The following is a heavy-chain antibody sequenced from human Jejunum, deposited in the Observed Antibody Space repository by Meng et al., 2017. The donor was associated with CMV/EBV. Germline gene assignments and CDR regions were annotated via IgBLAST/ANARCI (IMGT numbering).Heavy chain of an antibody. J-gene: IGHJ4*02. CDR1: GFTFSDYY. D-gene: IGHD5-18*01. CDR3: AKASSGYSYGNFDY. Sequence: GFTFSDYYMNWGRQAPGKGLEWVSGISWNSGYIGYADSVKGRFTISRDNAKRSLYLQMNSLRAEDTALYYCAKASSGYSYGNFDYWGQGTLVTVSS. V-gene: IGHV3-9*01. CDR2: ISWNSGYI.